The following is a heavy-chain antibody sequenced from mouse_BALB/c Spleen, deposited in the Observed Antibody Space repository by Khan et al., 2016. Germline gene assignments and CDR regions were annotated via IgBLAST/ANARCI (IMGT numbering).Heavy chain of an antibody. CDR3: VRRISYDYENYAMDY. CDR1: GFTFSTYG. V-gene: IGHV5-6*01. J-gene: IGHJ4*01. Sequence: EVQLVESGGDLVKPGGSLKLSCAASGFTFSTYGMSWVRQTPDKRLEWVATISSGGGYTYYPDNLKGRFTISRDNAKNTLYLQMSSLKSEDTARYYCVRRISYDYENYAMDYWGQGTSVTVSS. D-gene: IGHD2-4*01. CDR2: ISSGGGYT.